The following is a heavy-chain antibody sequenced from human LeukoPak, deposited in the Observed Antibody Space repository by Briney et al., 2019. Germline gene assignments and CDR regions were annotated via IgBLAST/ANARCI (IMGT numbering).Heavy chain of an antibody. CDR1: GYTFTSYG. CDR3: ARGRILWFGELFPFDY. D-gene: IGHD3-10*01. CDR2: ISAYNGNT. Sequence: GASVKLSCKASGYTFTSYGISWVRQAPGQGLEWMGLISAYNGNTNYAQKLQGRVTMTTDTSTSTAYMELRSLRSDDTAVYYCARGRILWFGELFPFDYWGQGTLVTVSS. V-gene: IGHV1-18*04. J-gene: IGHJ4*02.